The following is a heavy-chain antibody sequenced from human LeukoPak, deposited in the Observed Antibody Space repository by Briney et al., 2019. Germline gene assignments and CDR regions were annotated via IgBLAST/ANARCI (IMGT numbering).Heavy chain of an antibody. Sequence: GGSLRLSCAVSGITLSNYGMSWVRQAPGKGLEWVAGISDSGGSTKYADSVKGRFTISRDNPKNTLFLRMNSLRAADTAVYFCAKRGVVIRVILVGFHKEAYYFDSWGQGALVTVSS. CDR3: AKRGVVIRVILVGFHKEAYYFDS. CDR1: GITLSNYG. CDR2: ISDSGGST. J-gene: IGHJ4*02. D-gene: IGHD3-22*01. V-gene: IGHV3-23*01.